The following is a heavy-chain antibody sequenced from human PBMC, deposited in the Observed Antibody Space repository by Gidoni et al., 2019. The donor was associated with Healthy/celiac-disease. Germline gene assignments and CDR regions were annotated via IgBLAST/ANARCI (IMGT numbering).Heavy chain of an antibody. D-gene: IGHD3-3*01. CDR2: IYSGCST. V-gene: IGHV3-66*02. CDR3: AREPYDFWSGSYYMDV. J-gene: IGHJ6*03. CDR1: GFTVSSNY. Sequence: EVQLVESGGGLVQPGGSLRRYCAASGFTVSSNYMSWVRQAPGKGLEWVSVIYSGCSTYSADSVTGRFTISRDNSKNTLYLQMNSLRAEDTAVYYCAREPYDFWSGSYYMDVWGKGTTVTVSS.